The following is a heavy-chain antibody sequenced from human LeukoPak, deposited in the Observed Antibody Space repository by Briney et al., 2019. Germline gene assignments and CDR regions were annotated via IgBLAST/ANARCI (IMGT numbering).Heavy chain of an antibody. D-gene: IGHD3-10*01. CDR1: GGSISFYY. CDR2: IYYSGST. V-gene: IGHV4-59*01. J-gene: IGHJ5*02. CDR3: ARALFYGSESYMWFDP. Sequence: PSETLSLTCTVSGGSISFYYWSWIRQPPGKGLEWIGYIYYSGSTNYNPSLKSRVTISVDTSKNQFSLKLTSVTAADTAVYYCARALFYGSESYMWFDPWGQGTLVTVSS.